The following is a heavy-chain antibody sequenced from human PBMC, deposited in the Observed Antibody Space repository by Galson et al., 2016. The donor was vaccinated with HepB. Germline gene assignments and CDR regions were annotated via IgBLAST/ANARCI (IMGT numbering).Heavy chain of an antibody. CDR2: IRSKTAGGTT. Sequence: SLRLSCAASGFTFSNVWMNWVRQAPGKGLEWVGRIRSKTAGGTTDYAAPVKGRFTVSRDDSKNTLFLQMSSLETDDSAFYCCATEVFGMPFHSDDWGQGTVVTVSS. J-gene: IGHJ4*02. CDR3: ATEVFGMPFHSDD. CDR1: GFTFSNVW. D-gene: IGHD2-2*01. V-gene: IGHV3-15*01.